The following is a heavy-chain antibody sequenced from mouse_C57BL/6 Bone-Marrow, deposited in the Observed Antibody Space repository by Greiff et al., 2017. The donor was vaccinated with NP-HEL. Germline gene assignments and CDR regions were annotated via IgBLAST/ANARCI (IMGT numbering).Heavy chain of an antibody. CDR3: AREPPTVVATGGDAMDY. CDR1: GYTFTSYW. D-gene: IGHD1-1*01. Sequence: QVQLQQPGAELVRPGSSVKLSCKASGYTFTSYWMHWVKQRPIQGLEWIGNIDPSDSETHYNQKFKDKATLTVDKSSSTAYMQLSSLTSEDSAVYYCAREPPTVVATGGDAMDYWGQGTSVTVSS. V-gene: IGHV1-52*01. J-gene: IGHJ4*01. CDR2: IDPSDSET.